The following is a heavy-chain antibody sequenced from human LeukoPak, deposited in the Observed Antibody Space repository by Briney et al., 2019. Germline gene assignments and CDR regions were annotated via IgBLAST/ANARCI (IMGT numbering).Heavy chain of an antibody. D-gene: IGHD3-3*01. V-gene: IGHV4-39*01. CDR3: ARHLYDYWSGYYQPRHFDY. Sequence: PSETLSLTCTVTGGAISSSSNYWGWIRQPPGKGLEWIGSIYYSGSTYYNPSLKSRVTISVDTSKNQFSLKVTSVTAADTAVYYCARHLYDYWSGYYQPRHFDYWGQGTLVTVSS. CDR1: GGAISSSSNY. J-gene: IGHJ4*02. CDR2: IYYSGST.